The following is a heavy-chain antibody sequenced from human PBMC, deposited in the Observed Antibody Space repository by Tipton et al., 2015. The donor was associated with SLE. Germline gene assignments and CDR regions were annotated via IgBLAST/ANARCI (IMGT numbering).Heavy chain of an antibody. CDR2: INPNRGGT. CDR1: GYTFTGYD. Sequence: QLVQSGAEIKKPGASLKVSCKASGYTFTGYDMHWVRQAPGQGLEWMGWINPNRGGTKYARKFQGRVTMTRNTSSNTAYMELSSLRSDDTAVYYCATLYGGFDYWGQGTLVTVSS. J-gene: IGHJ4*02. CDR3: ATLYGGFDY. V-gene: IGHV1-2*02. D-gene: IGHD2/OR15-2a*01.